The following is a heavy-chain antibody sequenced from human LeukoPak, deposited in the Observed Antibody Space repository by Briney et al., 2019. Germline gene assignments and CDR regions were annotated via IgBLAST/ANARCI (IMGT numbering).Heavy chain of an antibody. CDR3: AKATGYLL. CDR2: ISSDGSRV. V-gene: IGHV3-74*01. D-gene: IGHD1-14*01. CDR1: GFTFSDYW. Sequence: GGSLRLSCAASGFTFSDYWMHWVRQAPGKGLVWVSRISSDGSRVTYADSVKGRFTISRDNSKNTLYLQMNSLRAEDTAVYYCAKATGYLLWGQGTLVTVSS. J-gene: IGHJ4*02.